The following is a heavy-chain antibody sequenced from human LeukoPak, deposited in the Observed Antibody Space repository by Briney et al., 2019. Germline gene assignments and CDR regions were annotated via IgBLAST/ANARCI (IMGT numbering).Heavy chain of an antibody. D-gene: IGHD2-15*01. V-gene: IGHV3-7*01. CDR3: ARPELPGWSVLFDF. Sequence: PGGSLRLSCVASGFTFSSRDWMTWVRQAPGKGLEWVANIDQDGSEKYYAESVKGRFTISRDNAKNSLYLQINSLRADDTAVYYCARPELPGWSVLFDFWGQGTLATVSS. CDR1: GFTFSSRDW. CDR2: IDQDGSEK. J-gene: IGHJ4*02.